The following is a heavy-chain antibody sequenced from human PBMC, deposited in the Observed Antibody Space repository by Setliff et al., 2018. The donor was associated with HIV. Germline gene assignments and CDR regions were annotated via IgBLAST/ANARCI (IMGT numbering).Heavy chain of an antibody. Sequence: SETLSLTCTVSGGSVSGYYWSWIRQSAGKGLEWIGRLYSSETSSYNPSLKSRLSMSVDTFNNQFSLKLSSVTAADTAVYYCARDRPREDTYVRFDYWGQGVPVTVSS. J-gene: IGHJ4*02. V-gene: IGHV4-4*07. CDR2: LYSSETS. CDR3: ARDRPREDTYVRFDY. D-gene: IGHD3-16*01. CDR1: GGSVSGYY.